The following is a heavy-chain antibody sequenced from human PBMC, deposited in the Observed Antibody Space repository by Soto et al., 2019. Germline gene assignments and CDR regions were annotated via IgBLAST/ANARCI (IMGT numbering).Heavy chain of an antibody. J-gene: IGHJ6*02. CDR1: GGSISSYY. Sequence: PSETLSLTFTVSGGSISSYYWSWIRQPPGKGLEWIGYIYYSGSTNYNPSLKSRVTISVDTSRNQFSLKLSSVTAADTAVYYCAREAVRYYGMDVWGQGTTVTVSS. V-gene: IGHV4-59*01. CDR2: IYYSGST. D-gene: IGHD3-10*01. CDR3: AREAVRYYGMDV.